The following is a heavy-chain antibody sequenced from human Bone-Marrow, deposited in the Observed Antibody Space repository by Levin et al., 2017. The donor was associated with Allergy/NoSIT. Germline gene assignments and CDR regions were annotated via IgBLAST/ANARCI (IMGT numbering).Heavy chain of an antibody. D-gene: IGHD3-10*01. V-gene: IGHV3-20*04. CDR3: ARVMTGSGSYYNSHGIDC. J-gene: IGHJ4*02. CDR2: INWNGDNT. Sequence: PGGSLRLSCAASGFTFDDYVMTWVRQAPGKGLEWVCGINWNGDNTGYADSVRGRFTIFRDNTKNSLFLQMNSLRAEDTAFYYCARVMTGSGSYYNSHGIDCWGQGTLVTVSS. CDR1: GFTFDDYV.